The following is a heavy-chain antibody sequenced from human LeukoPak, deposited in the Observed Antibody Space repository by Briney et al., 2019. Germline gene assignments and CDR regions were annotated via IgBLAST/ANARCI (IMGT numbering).Heavy chain of an antibody. D-gene: IGHD6-6*01. CDR3: ARVYSSSSPFDY. V-gene: IGHV1-46*01. CDR1: GYTFTSYY. CDR2: INPSGGST. Sequence: ASVKVSCKASGYTFTSYYMHWVRQAPGQGLEWMGIINPSGGSTIYAQKFQGRVTTTRDTSTSTVYMELSSLRSEDTAAYYCARVYSSSSPFDYWGQGTLVTVSS. J-gene: IGHJ4*02.